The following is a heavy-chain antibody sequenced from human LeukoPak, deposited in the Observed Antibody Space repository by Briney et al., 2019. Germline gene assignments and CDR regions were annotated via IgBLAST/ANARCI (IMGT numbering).Heavy chain of an antibody. J-gene: IGHJ6*03. CDR1: GFTFSSYG. CDR2: ISHDGSNK. Sequence: GGSLRLSCAASGFTFSSYGIHWDRQAPGKGLEWVAVISHDGSNKYYADSVKGRFTISRDNSKNTLYLQMNSLRPEDTAVYYCARDHPLSRGEGSGWSYYYYMDVWGKGTTVTVSS. V-gene: IGHV3-30*03. CDR3: ARDHPLSRGEGSGWSYYYYMDV. D-gene: IGHD6-19*01.